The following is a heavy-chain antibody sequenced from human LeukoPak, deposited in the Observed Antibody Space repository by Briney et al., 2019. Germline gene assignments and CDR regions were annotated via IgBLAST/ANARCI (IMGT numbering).Heavy chain of an antibody. Sequence: GESLQISCQGSGYSFTNYWIGWVRQMPGKGLEWMGIIYPGDSDTRYSPSFQGQVTISADKSISNAYLQWSSLKASDTAMYYCARQGSGCSGYESIDYWGQGTLVTVSS. J-gene: IGHJ4*02. CDR2: IYPGDSDT. CDR3: ARQGSGCSGYESIDY. V-gene: IGHV5-51*01. CDR1: GYSFTNYW. D-gene: IGHD5-12*01.